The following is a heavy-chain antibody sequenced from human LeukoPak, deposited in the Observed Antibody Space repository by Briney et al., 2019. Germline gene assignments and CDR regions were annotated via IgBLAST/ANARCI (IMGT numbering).Heavy chain of an antibody. D-gene: IGHD4-17*01. CDR1: GFTFSGYW. CDR2: IKQNGSEK. Sequence: GGSLRLSCAASGFTFSGYWMTWVRQGPGKGLEWVANIKQNGSEKYYVDSVKGRFTISRDNAKNSMYLQMNSLRAEDTAVYYCARATTTVTVNNWFDPWGQGTLVTVSS. J-gene: IGHJ5*02. CDR3: ARATTTVTVNNWFDP. V-gene: IGHV3-7*04.